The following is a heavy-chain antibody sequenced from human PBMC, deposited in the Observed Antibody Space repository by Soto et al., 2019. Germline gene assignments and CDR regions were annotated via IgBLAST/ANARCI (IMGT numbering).Heavy chain of an antibody. Sequence: EVQLVESGGGLVQPGGSLRLSCAASGFTFSSYRMNWVRQAPGKGLEWVSYISTGSSSIYYADSVKGRFTISRDNAKNSLYLQMNSLRDEDTAVYYCARGIGYYDSSSYYYFDCWGQGTLVTVSS. D-gene: IGHD3-22*01. CDR3: ARGIGYYDSSSYYYFDC. CDR1: GFTFSSYR. J-gene: IGHJ4*02. CDR2: ISTGSSSI. V-gene: IGHV3-48*02.